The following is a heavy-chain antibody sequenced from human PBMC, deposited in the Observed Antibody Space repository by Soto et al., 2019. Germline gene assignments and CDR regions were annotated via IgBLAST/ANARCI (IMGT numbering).Heavy chain of an antibody. Sequence: QVQLQESGPGLVKPSETLSLTCTVSGGSISSYYWSWIRQPPGKGLEWIGYIYYSGSTNYNPSLKRRVTISVDTSKNQFSLKLSSVTAADTAVYYCARQLGTAGIFDYWGQGTLVTVSS. V-gene: IGHV4-59*08. J-gene: IGHJ4*02. CDR2: IYYSGST. CDR3: ARQLGTAGIFDY. CDR1: GGSISSYY. D-gene: IGHD6-13*01.